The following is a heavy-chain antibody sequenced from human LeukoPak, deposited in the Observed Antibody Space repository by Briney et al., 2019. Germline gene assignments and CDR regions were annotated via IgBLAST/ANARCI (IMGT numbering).Heavy chain of an antibody. Sequence: GASVKVSCKASGYTFTSYYTHWVRQAPGQGLEWMGIINPSGGSTSYAQKFQGRVTMTRDTSTSTVYMELSSLRSEDTAVYYCARDHYYDSSSYNWFDPWGQGTLVTVSS. J-gene: IGHJ5*02. V-gene: IGHV1-46*01. CDR2: INPSGGST. CDR3: ARDHYYDSSSYNWFDP. CDR1: GYTFTSYY. D-gene: IGHD3-22*01.